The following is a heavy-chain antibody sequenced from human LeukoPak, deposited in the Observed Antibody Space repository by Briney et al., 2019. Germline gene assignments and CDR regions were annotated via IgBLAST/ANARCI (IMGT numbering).Heavy chain of an antibody. CDR3: ARGPLYYYYYMDV. Sequence: SETLSLTCAVYGGSFSGYYWSWIRQPPGKGLEWMGEINHSGSTNYNPSLKSRVTISVDTSKNQFSLKLSSVTAADTAVYYCARGPLYYYYYMDVWGKGTTVTVSS. CDR2: INHSGST. V-gene: IGHV4-34*01. J-gene: IGHJ6*03. CDR1: GGSFSGYY.